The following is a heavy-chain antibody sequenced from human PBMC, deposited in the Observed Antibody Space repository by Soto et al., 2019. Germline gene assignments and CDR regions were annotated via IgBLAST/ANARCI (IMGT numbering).Heavy chain of an antibody. CDR3: ASQPVRKHSPAGPE. Sequence: GGSLRLSCAASGFTFSSYWMNWVRQAPGRGLEWVANINQDGSERYYVDSVKGRFTISRDNAKNSLYLQMNSLTADDTAVYYCASQPVRKHSPAGPEWGQGTLVTVSS. CDR2: INQDGSER. V-gene: IGHV3-7*05. J-gene: IGHJ4*02. CDR1: GFTFSSYW. D-gene: IGHD2-21*01.